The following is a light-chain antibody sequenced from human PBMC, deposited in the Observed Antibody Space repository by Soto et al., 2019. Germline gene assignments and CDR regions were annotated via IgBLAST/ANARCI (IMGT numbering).Light chain of an antibody. CDR1: SSNIGAGYD. CDR3: QSYDSSLSDSV. J-gene: IGLJ2*01. CDR2: GNS. V-gene: IGLV1-40*01. Sequence: QSVLTQPPSVSGAPGQRVTISCTGSSSNIGAGYDVHWYQQLPGTAPKLLIYGNSNRPSGVPDRFSGSKSGTSASLAITGLQAEDDADYYSQSYDSSLSDSVIGGGTQLTVL.